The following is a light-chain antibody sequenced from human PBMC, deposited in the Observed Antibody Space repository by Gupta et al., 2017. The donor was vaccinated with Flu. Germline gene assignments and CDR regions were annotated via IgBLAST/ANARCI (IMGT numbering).Light chain of an antibody. J-gene: IGKJ2*01. CDR1: QNIDDIF. CDR2: SKS. CDR3: QQGHTFPYT. V-gene: IGKV1-39*01. Sequence: DNQMTQSPSALSASVGDRVTITCRGSQNIDDIFLNWYQKKPGRGPNILIYSKSSLQSGVPARFSGSGSGTVFTLTISSLQPEDAATYYCQQGHTFPYTFGQGTKVEI.